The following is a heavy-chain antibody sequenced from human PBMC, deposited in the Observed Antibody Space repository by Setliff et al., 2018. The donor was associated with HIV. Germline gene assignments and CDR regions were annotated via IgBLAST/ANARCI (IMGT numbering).Heavy chain of an antibody. J-gene: IGHJ5*02. D-gene: IGHD6-6*01. CDR2: TYYSGST. Sequence: SETLSLTCTVSGGSISSYYWSWIRQPPGKGLEWIGYTYYSGSTNYNPSLKSRVTISVDTSKNQFSLKLSSVTAADTAVYYCARAHIGIAARWSGWFDPWGQGTLVTVSS. V-gene: IGHV4-59*01. CDR3: ARAHIGIAARWSGWFDP. CDR1: GGSISSYY.